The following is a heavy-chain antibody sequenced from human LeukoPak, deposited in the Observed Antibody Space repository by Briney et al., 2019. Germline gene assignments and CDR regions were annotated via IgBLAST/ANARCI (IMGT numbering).Heavy chain of an antibody. CDR2: INHSGST. CDR3: ARGPLVEWVDY. Sequence: PSETLSLTCAVYGGSFSGYYWSWIRQPPGKGLEWIGEINHSGSTNYNPSLKSRVTISVDTSKNQFSLKLSSVTAADTAVYYCARGPLVEWVDYWGQGTLVTVSS. V-gene: IGHV4-34*01. J-gene: IGHJ4*02. D-gene: IGHD1-26*01. CDR1: GGSFSGYY.